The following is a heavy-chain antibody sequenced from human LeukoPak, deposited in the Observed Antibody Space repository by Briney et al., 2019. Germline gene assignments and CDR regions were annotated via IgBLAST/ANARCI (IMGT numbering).Heavy chain of an antibody. V-gene: IGHV3-74*01. Sequence: PGGSLRLSCEASGFTFTTYWMHWVRQAPGKGLVWVSRINSAGSSTIYADSVKGRFTVSRDNAKNTVYLQMNTLRAEDTAVYYCARGGLDHAFDIWGQGTMVTVSS. D-gene: IGHD3/OR15-3a*01. J-gene: IGHJ3*02. CDR1: GFTFTTYW. CDR2: INSAGSST. CDR3: ARGGLDHAFDI.